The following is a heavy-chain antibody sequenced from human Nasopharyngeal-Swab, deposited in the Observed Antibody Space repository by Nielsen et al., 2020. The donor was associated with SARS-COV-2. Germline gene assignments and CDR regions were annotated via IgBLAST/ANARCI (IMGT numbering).Heavy chain of an antibody. D-gene: IGHD2-21*02. Sequence: GGSLRLSCVASTFTFDDYALRWVRQAPGKGLEWLSLITKDAKTTQYADSVKGRFTISRDNSKKSLYLQMSGLRPEDTAFYFCAKGRSDSYYTYFDSWGQGTLVTVSS. J-gene: IGHJ4*02. CDR1: TFTFDDYA. CDR2: ITKDAKTT. V-gene: IGHV3-43*02. CDR3: AKGRSDSYYTYFDS.